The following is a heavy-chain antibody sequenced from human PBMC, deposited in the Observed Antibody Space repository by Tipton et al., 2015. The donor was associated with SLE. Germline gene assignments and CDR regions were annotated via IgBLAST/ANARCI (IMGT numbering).Heavy chain of an antibody. CDR1: GYTFSSYG. CDR3: AREMTNYYYGMDV. Sequence: QLVQSGAEVKKPGASVKVSCKASGYTFSSYGISWVRQAPGQGLEWMGWISPYNDNTNYAQKLQGRITMTTDTSTTTAYMELRSLTSDDTAVYYCAREMTNYYYGMDVWGQGTMVTVSS. V-gene: IGHV1-18*01. J-gene: IGHJ6*02. CDR2: ISPYNDNT.